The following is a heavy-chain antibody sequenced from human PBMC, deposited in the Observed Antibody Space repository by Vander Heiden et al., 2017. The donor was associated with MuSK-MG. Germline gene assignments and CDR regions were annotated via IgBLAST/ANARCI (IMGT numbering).Heavy chain of an antibody. J-gene: IGHJ4*02. D-gene: IGHD5-12*01. CDR3: AKDRQVATTVVDY. V-gene: IGHV3-23*01. CDR1: A. CDR2: ISGSGGST. Sequence: AMSWVRQAPGKGLEWVSAISGSGGSTYYADSVKGRFTISRDNSKNTLYLQMNSLRAEDTAVYYCAKDRQVATTVVDYWGQGTLVTVSS.